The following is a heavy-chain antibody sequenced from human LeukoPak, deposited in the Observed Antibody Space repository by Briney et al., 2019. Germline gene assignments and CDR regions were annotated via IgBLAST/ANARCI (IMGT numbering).Heavy chain of an antibody. CDR2: IKDDGSDE. CDR3: ARDRGRDTFDY. CDR1: GFTFSNYW. J-gene: IGHJ4*02. D-gene: IGHD5-12*01. Sequence: GGSLRLSCAASGFTFSNYWMTWVRQAPGKGLEWVANIKDDGSDENYVDSVKGRFTISRDNAKNSLYLHMNSLRAEDTAVYYCARDRGRDTFDYWGQGTQVTVSS. V-gene: IGHV3-7*04.